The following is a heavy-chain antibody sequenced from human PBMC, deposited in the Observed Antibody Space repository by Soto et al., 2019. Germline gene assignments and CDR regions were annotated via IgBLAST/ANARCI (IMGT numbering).Heavy chain of an antibody. J-gene: IGHJ3*02. CDR1: GFTVSSNY. CDR2: IYSGGST. V-gene: IGHV3-53*01. Sequence: PGGSLRLSCAASGFTVSSNYMSWVRQAPGKGLEWVSVIYSGGSTYYADSVKGRFTISRDNSKNTLYLQMNSLRAEGTAVYYCARESRATPYAFDIWGQGTMVTVSS. CDR3: ARESRATPYAFDI. D-gene: IGHD1-26*01.